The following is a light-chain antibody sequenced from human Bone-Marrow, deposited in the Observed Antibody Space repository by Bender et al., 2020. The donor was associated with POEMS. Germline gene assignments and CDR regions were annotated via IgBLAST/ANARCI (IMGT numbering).Light chain of an antibody. Sequence: QSALTQPPSASGSPGQSVTISCTGTSSDVGDYTAVSWYQQHPGKAPKLMIYEVTKRPSGVPDRFSGSKSGNTASLTVSGLQAEEEADYYCSSYAGDYNVVFGGGTKLTVL. V-gene: IGLV2-8*01. CDR2: EVT. J-gene: IGLJ3*02. CDR3: SSYAGDYNVV. CDR1: SSDVGDYTA.